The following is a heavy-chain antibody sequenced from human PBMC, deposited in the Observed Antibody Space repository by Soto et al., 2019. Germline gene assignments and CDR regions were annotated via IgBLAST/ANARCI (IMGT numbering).Heavy chain of an antibody. CDR2: ISGSAATT. CDR3: AKDLGPVCPRDFDC. D-gene: IGHD2-8*01. J-gene: IGHJ4*02. V-gene: IGHV3-23*01. CDR1: GFTFSSYA. Sequence: EVQLLESGGGLVQPGGSLRLSCAASGFTFSSYAMSWVRQAPGEGLEWVSGISGSAATTFYADSVKGRFTISRDNSKSTVYLQMNSLRAAATAVYDCAKDLGPVCPRDFDCWGQGTLVTVSS.